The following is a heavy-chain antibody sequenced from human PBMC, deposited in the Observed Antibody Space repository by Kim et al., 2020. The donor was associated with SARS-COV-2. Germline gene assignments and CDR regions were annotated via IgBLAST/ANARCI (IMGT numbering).Heavy chain of an antibody. V-gene: IGHV4-31*02. CDR3: ARMDPKWLPYYNWFDP. J-gene: IGHJ5*02. Sequence: LKSRVTISVDTSKNQFSLKLSSVTAADTAVYYCARMDPKWLPYYNWFDPWGQGTLVTVSS. D-gene: IGHD3-22*01.